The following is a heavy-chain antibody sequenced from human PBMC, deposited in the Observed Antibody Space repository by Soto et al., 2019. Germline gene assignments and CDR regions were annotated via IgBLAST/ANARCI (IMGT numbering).Heavy chain of an antibody. CDR2: IIPIFGTA. V-gene: IGHV1-69*06. CDR1: GGTFISYA. J-gene: IGHJ6*02. Sequence: SGEVWFEGSGGTFISYAISWVRQAPGQGLEWMGGIIPIFGTANYAQKFQGRVTITADKSTSTAYMELSSLRSEDTAVYYCAREIVVVPAAGTYYYYYGMDVWGQGTTVSVSS. D-gene: IGHD2-2*01. CDR3: AREIVVVPAAGTYYYYYGMDV.